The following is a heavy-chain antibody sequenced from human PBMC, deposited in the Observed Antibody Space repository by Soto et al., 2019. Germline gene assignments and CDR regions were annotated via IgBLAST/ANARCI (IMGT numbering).Heavy chain of an antibody. V-gene: IGHV1-69*13. CDR2: IIPIFGTA. CDR3: ARENSSSWYSPLVYGMDV. D-gene: IGHD6-13*01. J-gene: IGHJ6*02. CDR1: GGTFSSYA. Sequence: SVKVSCKASGGTFSSYAISWVRQAPGQGLEWMGGIIPIFGTANYAQKFQGRVTITADESTSTAYMELSSLRSEDTAVYYCARENSSSWYSPLVYGMDVWGQGTTVTVS.